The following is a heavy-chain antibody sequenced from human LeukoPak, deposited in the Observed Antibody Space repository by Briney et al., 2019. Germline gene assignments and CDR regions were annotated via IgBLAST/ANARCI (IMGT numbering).Heavy chain of an antibody. CDR3: ARGPARRDGYNDY. J-gene: IGHJ4*02. D-gene: IGHD5-24*01. V-gene: IGHV1-8*01. Sequence: ASVKVSCKASGYTFTSYDINWVRQATGQGLVWMGWMNPNSGNTGYAQKFQGRVTMTRNTSISTAYMELSSLSSEDTAVYYCARGPARRDGYNDYWGQGTLVTVSS. CDR1: GYTFTSYD. CDR2: MNPNSGNT.